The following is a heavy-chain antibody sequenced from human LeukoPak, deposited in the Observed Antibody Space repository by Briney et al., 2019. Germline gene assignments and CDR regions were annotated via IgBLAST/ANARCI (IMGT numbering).Heavy chain of an antibody. Sequence: SVKVSCKASGGTFSSYAISWVRQAPGQGLEWMGGIIPIFGTANYAQKFQGRVTITADESTSTAYMELSSLRSEDTAVYYCAGALPSRPPEYYYYYGMDVWGQGTTVTVSS. D-gene: IGHD6-6*01. J-gene: IGHJ6*02. CDR3: AGALPSRPPEYYYYYGMDV. V-gene: IGHV1-69*01. CDR1: GGTFSSYA. CDR2: IIPIFGTA.